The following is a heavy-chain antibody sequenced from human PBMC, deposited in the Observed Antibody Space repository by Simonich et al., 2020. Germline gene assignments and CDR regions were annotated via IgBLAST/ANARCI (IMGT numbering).Heavy chain of an antibody. D-gene: IGHD5-12*01. CDR3: ARHDRWLQFYFDY. CDR2: IYYRGSN. Sequence: QVQLQESGPGLVKPSETLSLTCTVSGGSISSYYWSWIRQPPGKGLEWIGYIYYRGSNNCNPSRKSRVTISVDTSKNQFSLKLSSVTAADTAVYYCARHDRWLQFYFDYWGQGTLVTVSS. CDR1: GGSISSYY. J-gene: IGHJ4*02. V-gene: IGHV4-59*08.